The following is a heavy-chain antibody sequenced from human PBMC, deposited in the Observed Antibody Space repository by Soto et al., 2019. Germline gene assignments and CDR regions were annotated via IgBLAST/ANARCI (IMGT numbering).Heavy chain of an antibody. V-gene: IGHV3-33*01. CDR3: ARAPQELELRMDV. J-gene: IGHJ6*02. Sequence: QVQLVESGGGVVQPGRSLRLSCAVSGFTFSSYAMHWVRQAPGKGLEWVAVIWYDGSNTYYADSAKGRFTISRDDSENMLYLQMTSLRAEDTAVYFCARAPQELELRMDVWAKGPRSPFP. CDR1: GFTFSSYA. D-gene: IGHD1-7*01. CDR2: IWYDGSNT.